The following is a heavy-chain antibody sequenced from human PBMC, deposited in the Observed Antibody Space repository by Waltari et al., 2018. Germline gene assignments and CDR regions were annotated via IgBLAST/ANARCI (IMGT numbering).Heavy chain of an antibody. CDR1: GFTFRSYG. Sequence: VQLVESGGGVVQPGRSLRLSCAASGFTFRSYGMHWVRQAPGKGLEWVAAIDWDGGSEKYYIDSVKGRFTIFRDNSKNTLYLQMDSLRGEDTAEYYCARDSCHSPTCLDLWGQGTLVTVSS. V-gene: IGHV3-33*01. CDR3: ARDSCHSPTCLDL. D-gene: IGHD1-26*01. J-gene: IGHJ5*02. CDR2: IDWDGGSEK.